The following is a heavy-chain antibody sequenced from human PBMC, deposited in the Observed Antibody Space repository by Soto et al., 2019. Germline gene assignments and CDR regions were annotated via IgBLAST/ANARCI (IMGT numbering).Heavy chain of an antibody. J-gene: IGHJ4*02. Sequence: ASVKVSCKASGYTFTSYAMHWVRQAPGQRLEWMGWINAGNGNTKYSQKFQGRVTITRDTSASTAYMELSSLRSEDTAAYYCAREDSSGPRAPLDYWGQGTLVTVSS. CDR1: GYTFTSYA. CDR3: AREDSSGPRAPLDY. CDR2: INAGNGNT. D-gene: IGHD6-19*01. V-gene: IGHV1-3*01.